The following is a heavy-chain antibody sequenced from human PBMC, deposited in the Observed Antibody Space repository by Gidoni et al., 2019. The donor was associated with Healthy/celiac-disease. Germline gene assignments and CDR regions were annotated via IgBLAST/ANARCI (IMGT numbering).Heavy chain of an antibody. D-gene: IGHD1-26*01. CDR1: GLSLINARMG. CDR3: ARTSYSGSLFGAFDI. J-gene: IGHJ3*02. CDR2: IFSTDEK. V-gene: IGHV2-26*01. Sequence: QVTLKESGPVLVIPTETLTLTCTVSGLSLINARMGVSWIRQPPGKALEWLAHIFSTDEKSYSTSLKSRLTISKDTSKSQVVLTMTNMDPVDTATYYCARTSYSGSLFGAFDIWGQGTMVTVSS.